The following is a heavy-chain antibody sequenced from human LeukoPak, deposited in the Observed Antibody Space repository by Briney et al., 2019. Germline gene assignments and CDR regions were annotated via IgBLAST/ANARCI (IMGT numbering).Heavy chain of an antibody. CDR3: ARDSSRYGDYDY. V-gene: IGHV1-3*01. D-gene: IGHD4-17*01. CDR1: GYTFTSYA. CDR2: INAGNGNA. J-gene: IGHJ4*02. Sequence: ASVTVSCKASGYTFTSYAMHWVRQAPGQRLEWMGWINAGNGNAKYSQKFQGRVTITRDTSASTAYMELSSLRSEDTAVYYCARDSSRYGDYDYWGQGTLVTVSS.